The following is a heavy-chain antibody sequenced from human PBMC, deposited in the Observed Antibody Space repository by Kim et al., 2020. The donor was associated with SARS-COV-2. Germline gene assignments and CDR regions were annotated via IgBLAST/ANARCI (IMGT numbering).Heavy chain of an antibody. CDR2: INSDGSST. J-gene: IGHJ5*01. V-gene: IGHV3-11*01. CDR3: VRGPSS. Sequence: GGSLRLSCAASGFSFIDYSMNWIRQAPGKGLEWFAYINSDGSSTEYADSVNGRFTISSDNAKKLLSLQMNRLTPEATALHYCVRGPSSWGHG. CDR1: GFSFIDYS.